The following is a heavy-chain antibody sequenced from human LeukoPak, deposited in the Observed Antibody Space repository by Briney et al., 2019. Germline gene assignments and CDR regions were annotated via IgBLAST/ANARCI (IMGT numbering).Heavy chain of an antibody. CDR3: ARTHSGSLFDY. Sequence: SETLSLTCTVSGGSISSYYWSWIRQPPGKGLEWIGYIYYSGSTNYNPSLKSRVTISVDTSKNQFSLKLSSVTAADTAVYYCARTHSGSLFDYWGQGTLVTVSS. CDR2: IYYSGST. CDR1: GGSISSYY. J-gene: IGHJ4*02. V-gene: IGHV4-59*01. D-gene: IGHD6-6*01.